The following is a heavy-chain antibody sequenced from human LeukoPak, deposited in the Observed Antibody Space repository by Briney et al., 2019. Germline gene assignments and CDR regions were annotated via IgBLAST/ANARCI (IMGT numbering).Heavy chain of an antibody. CDR1: GYTFTSYS. CDR2: VSASNGDT. Sequence: GASVKVSCKASGYTFTSYSVSWVRQSPEQGLEWMGWVSASNGDTKYAEKVQGRVTMTTDRATRTVYMELRSLTPDDTAVYYCARDSGWELKQYFFDYWGQGTLIIVSS. CDR3: ARDSGWELKQYFFDY. J-gene: IGHJ4*02. D-gene: IGHD3-10*01. V-gene: IGHV1-18*01.